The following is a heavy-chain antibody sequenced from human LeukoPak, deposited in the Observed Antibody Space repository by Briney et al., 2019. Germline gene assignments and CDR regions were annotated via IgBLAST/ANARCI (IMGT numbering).Heavy chain of an antibody. Sequence: SETLSLTCSVSGGSISSLYWSWIRQPPAKGLEWIGYIYYTGSTNYNPSLRGRVTMSVDMSKNQSSLRLSSVTAADTAVYYCARHRAYSSSSPFDYWGQGTLVTVSS. CDR2: IYYTGST. V-gene: IGHV4-59*08. D-gene: IGHD6-6*01. CDR1: GGSISSLY. CDR3: ARHRAYSSSSPFDY. J-gene: IGHJ4*02.